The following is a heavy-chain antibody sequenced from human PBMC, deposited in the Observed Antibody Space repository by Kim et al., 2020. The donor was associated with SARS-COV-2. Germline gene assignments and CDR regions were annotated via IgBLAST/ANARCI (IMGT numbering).Heavy chain of an antibody. CDR1: GFTFSSYG. CDR2: ISYDGSNK. J-gene: IGHJ6*02. D-gene: IGHD2-2*01. CDR3: AREPSYQLPYYYYGMDV. Sequence: GGSLRLSCAASGFTFSSYGMHWVRQAPGKGLEWVAVISYDGSNKYYADSVKGRFTISRDNSKNTLYLQMNSLRAEDTAVYYCAREPSYQLPYYYYGMDVWGQGTTVTVSS. V-gene: IGHV3-33*05.